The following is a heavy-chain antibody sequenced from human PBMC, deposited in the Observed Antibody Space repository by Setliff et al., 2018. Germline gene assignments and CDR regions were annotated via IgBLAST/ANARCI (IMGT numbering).Heavy chain of an antibody. CDR1: GFTFSSEA. V-gene: IGHV3-23*03. CDR3: AKCSSWHGHYPHFNY. J-gene: IGHJ4*02. D-gene: IGHD6-13*01. Sequence: GGSLRLSCAASGFTFSSEAMTWVRQAPGWGLEWVSITSSDGGSIYYADSVKGRFTISRDNSNNTLYLQMSSLRAEDTAVYYCAKCSSWHGHYPHFNYWGQGTLVTVSS. CDR2: TSSDGGSI.